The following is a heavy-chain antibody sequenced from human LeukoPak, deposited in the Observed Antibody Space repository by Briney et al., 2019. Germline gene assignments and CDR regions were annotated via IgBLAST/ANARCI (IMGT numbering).Heavy chain of an antibody. CDR1: GFTFSSYS. CDR3: ARRDPFDY. Sequence: GGSLRLSCAASGFTFSSYSMNWVRQAPGKGLEWVSYISSSSSTIYYADSVKGRFTISRDNAKNSLYLQMNNLRDEDTAIYYCARRDPFDYWGQGTMVTVSS. J-gene: IGHJ4*02. V-gene: IGHV3-48*02. CDR2: ISSSSSTI.